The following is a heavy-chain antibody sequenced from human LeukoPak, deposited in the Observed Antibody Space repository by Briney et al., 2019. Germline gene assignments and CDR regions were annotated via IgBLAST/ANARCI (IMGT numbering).Heavy chain of an antibody. CDR1: GFTFSSYG. CDR3: AKLQGLEAAAGTSNSPDDY. CDR2: ISYDGSNK. V-gene: IGHV3-30*18. J-gene: IGHJ4*02. D-gene: IGHD6-13*01. Sequence: HPGGSLRLSCAASGFTFSSYGMHRVRQAPGKGLEWVAVISYDGSNKYYADSVKGRFTISRDNSKNTLYLQMNSLRAEDTAVYYCAKLQGLEAAAGTSNSPDDYWGQGTLVTVSS.